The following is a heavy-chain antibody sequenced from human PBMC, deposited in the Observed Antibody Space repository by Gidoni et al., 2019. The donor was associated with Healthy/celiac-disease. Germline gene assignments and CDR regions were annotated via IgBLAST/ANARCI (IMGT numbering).Heavy chain of an antibody. CDR3: ARGRKRLRYFDWLFSWFDP. Sequence: QVQLQQWGAGLLKPSETLSLTCAVYGGSFRGYYWSWIRQPPGKGLEWIGEINHSGSTNYNPSLKSRVTISVDTSKNQFSLKLSSVTAADTAVYYCARGRKRLRYFDWLFSWFDPWGQGTLVTVSS. D-gene: IGHD3-9*01. CDR1: GGSFRGYY. V-gene: IGHV4-34*01. J-gene: IGHJ5*02. CDR2: INHSGST.